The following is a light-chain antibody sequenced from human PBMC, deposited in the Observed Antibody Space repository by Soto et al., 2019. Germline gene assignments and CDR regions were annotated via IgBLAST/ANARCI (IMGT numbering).Light chain of an antibody. Sequence: EIVMTQSPATQSVSPGVRANLSCTGSESISTNLAWYQHKPGQAPRLLIYGASNRATGVPPRFSGSGSGTEFTLAISSLQSEDFAVYYCQHYNSWPYSFGQGTKLDVK. CDR1: ESISTN. J-gene: IGKJ2*03. CDR2: GAS. CDR3: QHYNSWPYS. V-gene: IGKV3-15*01.